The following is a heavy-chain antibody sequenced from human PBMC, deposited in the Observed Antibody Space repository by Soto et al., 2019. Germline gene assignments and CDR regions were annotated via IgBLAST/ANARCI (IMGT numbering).Heavy chain of an antibody. CDR3: ARKSFGRLTWRMPKKMTLSEYGMDV. D-gene: IGHD3-16*01. Sequence: SLRLXCASSVFTFIAYLMYFVRHAPGKGLEWLAIMSYDGSTKYFSDSVKGRFTISRDNSQNTLFLQMNSLRAEDTAVYYCARKSFGRLTWRMPKKMTLSEYGMDVWGKRTKVT. J-gene: IGHJ6*04. CDR1: VFTFIAYL. CDR2: MSYDGSTK. V-gene: IGHV3-30-3*01.